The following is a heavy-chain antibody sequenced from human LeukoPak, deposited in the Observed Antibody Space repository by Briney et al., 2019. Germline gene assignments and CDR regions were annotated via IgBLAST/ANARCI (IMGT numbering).Heavy chain of an antibody. CDR2: IYHSGST. J-gene: IGHJ4*02. V-gene: IGHV4-38-2*02. D-gene: IGHD3-22*01. CDR1: GYSISSANY. Sequence: SETLSLTCTVSGYSISSANYWAWIRQPPGKALEWIGSIYHSGSTYYNPSLKSRVTISVDTSKSEFSLKLSSVTAPDTAVYYCARSGSSGYYPTRGYYFDYWGQGTLVTVSS. CDR3: ARSGSSGYYPTRGYYFDY.